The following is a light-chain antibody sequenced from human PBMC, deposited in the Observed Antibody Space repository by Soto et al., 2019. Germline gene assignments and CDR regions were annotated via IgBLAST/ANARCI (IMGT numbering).Light chain of an antibody. Sequence: QSVLTQPPSVSGAPGQRVTISCTGSSSNIGAGYDVHWYQQLPGTAPKLLTYSNINRPSGVPDRFSDSKSDTSASLAITGRQAEDEADYYCQSYDSSLTDVVFGGGTKLTVL. J-gene: IGLJ2*01. CDR1: SSNIGAGYD. CDR3: QSYDSSLTDVV. CDR2: SNI. V-gene: IGLV1-40*01.